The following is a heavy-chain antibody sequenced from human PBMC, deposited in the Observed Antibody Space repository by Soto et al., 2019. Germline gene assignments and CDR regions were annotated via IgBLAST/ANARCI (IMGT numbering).Heavy chain of an antibody. J-gene: IGHJ6*02. CDR3: ARADDYYDSSGSAYYYYYGMDV. V-gene: IGHV3-48*02. CDR2: IRCYSNTI. D-gene: IGHD3-22*01. Sequence: EVQLVESGGGLVQPGGSLGLPCAASGFTFKNHYMNWVRQAPGKGLGGGSLIRCYSNTIYYRDSVKGRFTISRDNAKNSLYLQMNSLRDEDTAVYYCARADDYYDSSGSAYYYYYGMDVWGQGTTVTVSS. CDR1: GFTFKNHY.